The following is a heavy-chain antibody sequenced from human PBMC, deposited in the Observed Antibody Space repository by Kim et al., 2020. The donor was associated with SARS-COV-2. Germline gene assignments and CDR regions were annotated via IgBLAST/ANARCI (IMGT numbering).Heavy chain of an antibody. J-gene: IGHJ5*02. V-gene: IGHV3-33*06. CDR1: GFIFSSYA. CDR3: AKDSWDTMGWFDP. Sequence: GGSLRLSCEASGFIFSSYAMHWIRQAPGKGPEWVAMIWHDGSNKNYGDSVKGRFTISRDNSRSTVYLQMTSLRAEDTAVYYCAKDSWDTMGWFDPWGQGT. D-gene: IGHD3-10*01. CDR2: IWHDGSNK.